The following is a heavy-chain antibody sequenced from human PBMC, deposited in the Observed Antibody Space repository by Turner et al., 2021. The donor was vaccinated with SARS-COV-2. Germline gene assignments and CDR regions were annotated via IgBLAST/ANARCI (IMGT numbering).Heavy chain of an antibody. Sequence: SLTCNVFGDSISNYYWIWIRQPPGKGLEWLGNIHISGITNYNPSLKSRLVISIDTSKNLFSQEEACIRAIGVTGVQTWALPISRSSWLATGGRGTLVTVAS. V-gene: IGHV4-4*08. CDR3: WALPISRSSWLAT. CDR2: IHISGIT. J-gene: IGHJ4*02. CDR1: GDSISNYY. D-gene: IGHD2-21*02.